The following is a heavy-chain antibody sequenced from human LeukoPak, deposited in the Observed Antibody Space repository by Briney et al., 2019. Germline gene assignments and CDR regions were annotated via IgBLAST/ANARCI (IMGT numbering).Heavy chain of an antibody. CDR1: GFTFSTYA. V-gene: IGHV3-23*01. Sequence: GGSLRLSCAASGFTFSTYAMTWVPQAPGKGLEWFSGINSNGDEIYYADSVRGRFTISRDNSNNALYLQMDSLRAEDTAVYYCANWIGSSSRDYWGQGTLVTVSS. CDR3: ANWIGSSSRDY. J-gene: IGHJ4*02. D-gene: IGHD6-6*01. CDR2: INSNGDEI.